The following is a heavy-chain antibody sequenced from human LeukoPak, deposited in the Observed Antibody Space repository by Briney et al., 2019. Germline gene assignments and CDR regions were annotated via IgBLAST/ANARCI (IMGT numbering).Heavy chain of an antibody. J-gene: IGHJ4*02. D-gene: IGHD2-2*01. CDR1: GFTFSSYT. Sequence: GGSLRLSCAASGFTFSSYTMTWVRQAPGKGLGWVSSITSRSFIYYADSLKGRFTISRDNAQNSLYLQMNSLRAEDTALYYCARAREGDTRDFESWGQGTLVTVSS. V-gene: IGHV3-21*01. CDR3: ARAREGDTRDFES. CDR2: ITSRSFI.